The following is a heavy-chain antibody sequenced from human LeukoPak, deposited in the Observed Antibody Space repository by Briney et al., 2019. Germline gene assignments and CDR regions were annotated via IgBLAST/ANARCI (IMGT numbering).Heavy chain of an antibody. V-gene: IGHV3-21*01. CDR2: ISSSSSFI. Sequence: GGSLRLSCAASGFTFSRYSMNWVRQAPGKGLEWDSSISSSSSFIYYADSVKGRFTISRDNAKNSLYLQMNSLRAEDTAVYYCARGPPLGSCSTISCPHLDYWGQGTLVTVSS. D-gene: IGHD2-2*01. CDR1: GFTFSRYS. J-gene: IGHJ4*02. CDR3: ARGPPLGSCSTISCPHLDY.